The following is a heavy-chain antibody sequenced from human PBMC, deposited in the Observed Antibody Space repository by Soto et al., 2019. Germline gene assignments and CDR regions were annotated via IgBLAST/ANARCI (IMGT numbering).Heavy chain of an antibody. CDR3: ARDNEYCSGGSCPYYYYYGMDV. D-gene: IGHD2-15*01. CDR1: GGSIGSYY. CDR2: IYASGST. J-gene: IGHJ6*02. V-gene: IGHV4-4*07. Sequence: SETLSLTCTVSGGSIGSYYWSWIRQPAGKGLEWIGRIYASGSTNYNPSLKSRVTMSVDTSKNQFSLKLSSVTAADTAVYYCARDNEYCSGGSCPYYYYYGMDVWGQGTTVT.